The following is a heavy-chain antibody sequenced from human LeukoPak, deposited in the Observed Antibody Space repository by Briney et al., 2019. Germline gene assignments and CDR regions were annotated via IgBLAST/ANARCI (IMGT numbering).Heavy chain of an antibody. V-gene: IGHV3-21*01. CDR3: ARSIAARPHYYYYMDV. CDR2: ISSSSSYI. CDR1: GFTFSSYS. J-gene: IGHJ6*03. D-gene: IGHD6-6*01. Sequence: GGSLRLSCAASGFTFSSYSMNWVRQAPGKGLEWVSSISSSSSYIYYADSVKGRFTISRDNAKNSLYLQMNSLRAEDTAVYYCARSIAARPHYYYYMDVRGKGTTVTVSS.